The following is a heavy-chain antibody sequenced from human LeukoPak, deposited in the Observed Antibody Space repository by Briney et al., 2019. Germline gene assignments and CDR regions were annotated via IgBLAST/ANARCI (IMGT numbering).Heavy chain of an antibody. CDR2: IYYSGST. D-gene: IGHD6-19*01. J-gene: IGHJ6*02. CDR1: GGSISSYY. V-gene: IGHV4-59*01. CDR3: ARLTYSSGWYSEYYYYGMDV. Sequence: SETLSLTCTVSGGSISSYYWSWIRQPPGKGLEWIGYIYYSGSTNYSPSLKSRVTISVDTSKNQFSLKLSSVTAADTAVYYCARLTYSSGWYSEYYYYGMDVWGQGTTVTVSS.